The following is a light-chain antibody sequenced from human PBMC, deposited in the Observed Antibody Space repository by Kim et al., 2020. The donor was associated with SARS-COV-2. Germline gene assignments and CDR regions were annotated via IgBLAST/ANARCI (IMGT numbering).Light chain of an antibody. V-gene: IGKV3-15*01. CDR3: QQYNNWPPVT. CDR1: QSVSSN. J-gene: IGKJ4*01. CDR2: GAS. Sequence: EIVMTQSPATLSVSPGESATLSCRASQSVSSNLAWYQHKVGQAPRLLIYGASTRATGIPARFSGSGSGTEFTLTISSLQSEDFAVYYCQQYNNWPPVTFGEETKVDIK.